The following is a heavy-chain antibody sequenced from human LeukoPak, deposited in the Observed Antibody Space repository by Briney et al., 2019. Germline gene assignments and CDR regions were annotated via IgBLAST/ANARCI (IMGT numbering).Heavy chain of an antibody. CDR2: IRYDGSNK. J-gene: IGHJ4*02. CDR1: GFTFSSYG. D-gene: IGHD2-8*01. Sequence: PGGSLRLSCAASGFTFSSYGMHWVRQAPGKGLEWVAFIRYDGSNKYYADSVKGRFTISRDNSKNTLYLQMNRLRAEDTAVYYCARENNGDRYYFDCWGQGALVTVS. CDR3: ARENNGDRYYFDC. V-gene: IGHV3-30*02.